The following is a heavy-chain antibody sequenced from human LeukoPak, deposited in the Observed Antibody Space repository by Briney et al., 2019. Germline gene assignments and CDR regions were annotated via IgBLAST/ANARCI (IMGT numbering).Heavy chain of an antibody. CDR3: ARDRRYDILTGYPFDY. J-gene: IGHJ4*02. Sequence: GGSLRLSCAASGFSLNTAWMNWVRQAPGKGLEWVSSISSSSSYIYYADSVKGRFTISRDNAKNSLYLQMNSLRAEDTAVYYCARDRRYDILTGYPFDYWGQGTLVTVSS. V-gene: IGHV3-21*01. CDR2: ISSSSSYI. D-gene: IGHD3-9*01. CDR1: GFSLNTAW.